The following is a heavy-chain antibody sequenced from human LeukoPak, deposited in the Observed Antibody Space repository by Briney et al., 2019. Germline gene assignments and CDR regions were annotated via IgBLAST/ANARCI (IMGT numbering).Heavy chain of an antibody. CDR2: IYHSGST. CDR1: GYSISSGYY. J-gene: IGHJ4*02. Sequence: SETLSLTCTVSGYSISSGYYWGWIRPPPGKGLEWIGSIYHSGSTYYNPSLKSRVTISVDTSKNQFSLKLSSVTAADTAVYYCARAPNGGPGGVGFDYWGQGTLVTVSS. D-gene: IGHD3-16*01. V-gene: IGHV4-38-2*02. CDR3: ARAPNGGPGGVGFDY.